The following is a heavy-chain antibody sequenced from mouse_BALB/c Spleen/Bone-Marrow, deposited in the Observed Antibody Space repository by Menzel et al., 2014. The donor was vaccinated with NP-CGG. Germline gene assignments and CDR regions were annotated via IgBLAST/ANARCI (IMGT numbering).Heavy chain of an antibody. CDR3: ARREGSAMNY. CDR2: IHPSDSDT. J-gene: IGHJ2*02. D-gene: IGHD1-1*02. CDR1: GYSFTSYW. V-gene: IGHV1S82*01. Sequence: QVQLQQSGAELVRPGASVKLSCKASGYSFTSYWMNWVKQRPGQGLEWIGMIHPSDSDTRLNQKFKDKATLTADKSSSTAYMQLSSPTSDDASVYYYARREGSAMNYWGQGTSVTVSS.